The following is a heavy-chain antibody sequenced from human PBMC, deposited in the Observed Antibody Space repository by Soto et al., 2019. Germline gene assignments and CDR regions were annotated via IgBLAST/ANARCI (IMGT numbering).Heavy chain of an antibody. V-gene: IGHV3-15*07. D-gene: IGHD5-12*01. CDR3: TTDPESFRGYDFNFDY. CDR2: IKSKTDGGTT. CDR1: GFTFSNAW. J-gene: IGHJ4*02. Sequence: EVQLVESGGGLVKPGGSLRLSCAASGFTFSNAWMNWVRQAPGKGLEWVGSIKSKTDGGTTDYAAPVKGRFTISRDDSKNTLYLQMNSLKTEDTAVYYCTTDPESFRGYDFNFDYWGQGTLVTVSS.